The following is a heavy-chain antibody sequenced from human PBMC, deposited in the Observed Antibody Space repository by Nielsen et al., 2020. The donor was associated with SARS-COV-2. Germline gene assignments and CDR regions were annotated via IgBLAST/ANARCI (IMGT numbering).Heavy chain of an antibody. CDR2: IVVGSGNT. D-gene: IGHD6-19*01. Sequence: SVKVSCKASGFTFTSSAMQWVRQARGQRLEWIGWIVVGSGNTNYAQKFQERVTITRDMSTSTAYMELSSLRSEDTAVYYCARDQDSSGWRNWFDPWGQGTLVTVSS. J-gene: IGHJ5*02. CDR1: GFTFTSSA. V-gene: IGHV1-58*02. CDR3: ARDQDSSGWRNWFDP.